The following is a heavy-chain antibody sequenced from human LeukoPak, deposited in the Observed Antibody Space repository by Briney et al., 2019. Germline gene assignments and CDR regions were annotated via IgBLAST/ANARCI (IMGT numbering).Heavy chain of an antibody. CDR3: ARHRLVATDHDAFDI. J-gene: IGHJ3*02. Sequence: SETLSLTCTVSGGSISSGGYYWSWIRQPPGKGLEWIGYIYHSGSTYYNPSLKSRVTISVDRSKNQFSLKLSSVTAADTAVYYCARHRLVATDHDAFDIWGQGTMVTVSS. CDR1: GGSISSGGYY. CDR2: IYHSGST. D-gene: IGHD5-12*01. V-gene: IGHV4-30-2*01.